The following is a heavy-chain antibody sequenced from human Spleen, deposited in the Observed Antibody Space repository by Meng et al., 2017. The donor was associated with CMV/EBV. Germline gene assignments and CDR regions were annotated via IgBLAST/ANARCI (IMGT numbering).Heavy chain of an antibody. D-gene: IGHD2-21*01. Sequence: GGSLRLSCAASGFNFSGYSMNWVRQAPGKGLEWVSSISSGSSYRYYGDSVKGRFSISRDNAKNSLYLQMNSLRVEDTAIYFCARTWGGGDPLGSDYWGQGTLVTVSS. CDR3: ARTWGGGDPLGSDY. J-gene: IGHJ4*02. CDR1: GFNFSGYS. CDR2: ISSGSSYR. V-gene: IGHV3-21*01.